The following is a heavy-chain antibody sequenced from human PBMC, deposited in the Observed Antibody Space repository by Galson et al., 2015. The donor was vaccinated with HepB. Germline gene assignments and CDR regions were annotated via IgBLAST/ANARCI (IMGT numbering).Heavy chain of an antibody. Sequence: SLRLSCAASGITVSSNYMSWVRQAPGRGLEWVSILYSGGSTYYADSVRGRFTISRDNSKNTPYFQMNSLRAEDTAVYYCARWYCSSTNCYYDYWGQGTLVTVSS. CDR3: ARWYCSSTNCYYDY. V-gene: IGHV3-53*01. J-gene: IGHJ4*02. CDR1: GITVSSNY. D-gene: IGHD2-2*01. CDR2: LYSGGST.